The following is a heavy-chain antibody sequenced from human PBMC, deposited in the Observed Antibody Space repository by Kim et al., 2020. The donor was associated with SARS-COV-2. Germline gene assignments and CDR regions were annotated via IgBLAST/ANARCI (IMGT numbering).Heavy chain of an antibody. CDR3: ARDRAAAGTGSWFDP. Sequence: SVKVSCKASGGTFSSYAISWVRQAPGQGLEWMGGIIPIFGTANYAQKFQGRVTITADESTSTAYMELSSLRSEDTAVYYCARDRAAAGTGSWFDPWGQGTLVTVSS. V-gene: IGHV1-69*13. CDR2: IIPIFGTA. CDR1: GGTFSSYA. J-gene: IGHJ5*02. D-gene: IGHD6-13*01.